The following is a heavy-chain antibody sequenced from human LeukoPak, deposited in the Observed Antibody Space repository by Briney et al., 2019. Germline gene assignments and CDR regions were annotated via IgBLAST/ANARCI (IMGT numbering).Heavy chain of an antibody. CDR2: INPKTGGS. CDR1: GYTFTGYY. Sequence: ASVKVSCKASGYTFTGYYMLWVRQAPGQGLEWLGRINPKTGGSNYAQNFQGRVTMTSDTSTTTAYMELSSLNSDDTAVYYCATLVSGINYWGQGTLVTVSS. D-gene: IGHD1-20*01. V-gene: IGHV1-2*06. CDR3: ATLVSGINY. J-gene: IGHJ4*02.